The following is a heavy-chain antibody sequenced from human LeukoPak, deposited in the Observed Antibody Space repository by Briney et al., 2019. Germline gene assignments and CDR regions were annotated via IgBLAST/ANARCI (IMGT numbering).Heavy chain of an antibody. CDR3: AKDGRSRPYGMDV. CDR2: ISWNSGSI. Sequence: GGSMRLSCADSGFTFDDYAMHWVRQAPGKGLEWVSGISWNSGSIGYADSVKGRFTISRDNAKNSLYLQMNSLRAEDTALYYCAKDGRSRPYGMDVWGQGTTVTVSS. CDR1: GFTFDDYA. D-gene: IGHD2-15*01. V-gene: IGHV3-9*01. J-gene: IGHJ6*02.